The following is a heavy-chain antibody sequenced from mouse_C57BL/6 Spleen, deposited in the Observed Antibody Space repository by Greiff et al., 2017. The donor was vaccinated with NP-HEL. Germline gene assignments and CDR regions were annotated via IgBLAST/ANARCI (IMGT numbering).Heavy chain of an antibody. V-gene: IGHV1-26*01. Sequence: EVQLQQSGPELVKPGASVKISCKASGYTFTDYYMNWVKQSHGQSLEWIGDINPNNGGTSYNQKFKGKATLTVDKSSSTAYMELRSLTSEDSAVYYCARYSYGSSYAMDYWGQGTSVTVSS. CDR1: GYTFTDYY. J-gene: IGHJ4*01. CDR2: INPNNGGT. CDR3: ARYSYGSSYAMDY. D-gene: IGHD1-1*01.